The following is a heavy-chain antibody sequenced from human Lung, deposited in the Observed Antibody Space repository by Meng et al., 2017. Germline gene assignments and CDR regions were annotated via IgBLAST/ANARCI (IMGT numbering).Heavy chain of an antibody. J-gene: IGHJ4*02. CDR1: GGSFSDYY. D-gene: IGHD4-11*01. Sequence: VPLQQWGAGLLKHSETLSPTCVVSGGSFSDYYWSWIRQPPGKGLEWIGEINHSGSTNYNPSLESRATISVDTSQNNFSLKLSSVTAADSAVYYCARGPTTMAHDFDYWGQGTLVTVSS. V-gene: IGHV4-34*01. CDR3: ARGPTTMAHDFDY. CDR2: INHSGST.